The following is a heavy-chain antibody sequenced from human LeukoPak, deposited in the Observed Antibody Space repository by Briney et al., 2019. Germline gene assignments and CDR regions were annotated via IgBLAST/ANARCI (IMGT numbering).Heavy chain of an antibody. CDR2: INHSGST. CDR3: ARVSSRFLEWLLYRSYAFDI. D-gene: IGHD3-3*01. V-gene: IGHV4-34*01. Sequence: SETLSLTCAVYGGSFSGYYWSWIRQPPGKGLEWIGEINHSGSTNYNPSLKSRVTISGDTSKNQFSLKLSSVTAADTAVYYCARVSSRFLEWLLYRSYAFDIWGQGTMVTVSS. J-gene: IGHJ3*02. CDR1: GGSFSGYY.